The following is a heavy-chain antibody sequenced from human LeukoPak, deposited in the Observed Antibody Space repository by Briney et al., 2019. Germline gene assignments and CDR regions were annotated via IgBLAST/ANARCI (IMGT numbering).Heavy chain of an antibody. CDR3: AKDRGDDFWSSGGLDY. CDR1: GFTFSSYG. V-gene: IGHV3-30*18. Sequence: GGSLRLSCAASGFTFSSYGMPWVRQAPGKGLEWVAVISYDGSNKYYADSVKGRFTISRDNSKNTLYLQMNSPRAEDTAVYYCAKDRGDDFWSSGGLDYWGQGTLVTVSS. D-gene: IGHD3-3*01. J-gene: IGHJ4*02. CDR2: ISYDGSNK.